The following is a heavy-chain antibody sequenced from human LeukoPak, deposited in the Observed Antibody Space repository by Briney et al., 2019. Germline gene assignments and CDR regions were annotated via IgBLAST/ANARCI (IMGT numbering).Heavy chain of an antibody. CDR3: AKGGSSGWAPHGMDV. CDR1: GFAFSSYA. Sequence: PGGSLRLSCTASGFAFSSYAMSWVRQAPGVGLEWVSAIDGGGGRTWHADSVRGRFTISRDNSKNTLYLQMNSLRAEDTAVYYCAKGGSSGWAPHGMDVWGQGTTVTVSS. V-gene: IGHV3-23*01. CDR2: IDGGGGRT. J-gene: IGHJ6*02. D-gene: IGHD6-19*01.